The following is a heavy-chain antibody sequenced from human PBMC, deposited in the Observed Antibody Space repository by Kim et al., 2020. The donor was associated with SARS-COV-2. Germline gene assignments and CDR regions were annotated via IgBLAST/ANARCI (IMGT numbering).Heavy chain of an antibody. Sequence: GGSLRLSCAASGFTFSSYGMHWVRQAPGKGLEWVAVIWYDGSNKYYADSVKGRFTISRDNSKNTLYLQMNSLRAEDTAVYYCARDFPYYYDSSGYYLNLWGQGTRVTVA. D-gene: IGHD3-22*01. CDR1: GFTFSSYG. V-gene: IGHV3-33*01. J-gene: IGHJ5*02. CDR3: ARDFPYYYDSSGYYLNL. CDR2: IWYDGSNK.